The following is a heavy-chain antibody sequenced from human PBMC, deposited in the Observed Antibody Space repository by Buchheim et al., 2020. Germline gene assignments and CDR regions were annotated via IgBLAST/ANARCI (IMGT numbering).Heavy chain of an antibody. CDR2: INHSGST. Sequence: QVQLQESGPGLVKPSETLSLTCAVYGGSFSGYYWSWIRQPPGKGLEWIGEINHSGSTNYNPSLKSRVTISVDTSKNQFSLKLSSVTAADTAVYYCARAGRLLWFGELLSFDYWGQGTL. D-gene: IGHD3-10*01. CDR3: ARAGRLLWFGELLSFDY. CDR1: GGSFSGYY. V-gene: IGHV4-34*01. J-gene: IGHJ4*02.